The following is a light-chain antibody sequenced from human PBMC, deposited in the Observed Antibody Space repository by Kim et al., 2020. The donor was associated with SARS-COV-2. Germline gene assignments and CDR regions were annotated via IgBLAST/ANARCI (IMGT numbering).Light chain of an antibody. CDR2: SAS. CDR3: QQSHSTPPT. CDR1: QTIAHY. V-gene: IGKV1-39*01. J-gene: IGKJ1*01. Sequence: DIQMTQSPSSLSASVGDRVTITCRASQTIAHYLNWYRQRSGEAPTLLISSASSLHSGVPSGFSGRGSGTDFTLSISGLQPEDFATYYCQQSHSTPPTFGQGTRVDIK.